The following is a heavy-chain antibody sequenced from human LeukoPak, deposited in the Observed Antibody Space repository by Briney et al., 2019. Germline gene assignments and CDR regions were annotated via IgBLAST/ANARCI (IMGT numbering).Heavy chain of an antibody. CDR2: IDHSGRT. CDR3: ARSYDSRGYYYYGMDV. D-gene: IGHD3-22*01. Sequence: SETLSLTCAVYGGSFSGNYWSWIRQHPGKGLEWIGEIDHSGRTNYHPSLKSRVTISVDTSKNQFSLRLSSVTAADTAVYYCARSYDSRGYYYYGMDVWGQGTTVTVSS. CDR1: GGSFSGNY. V-gene: IGHV4-34*01. J-gene: IGHJ6*02.